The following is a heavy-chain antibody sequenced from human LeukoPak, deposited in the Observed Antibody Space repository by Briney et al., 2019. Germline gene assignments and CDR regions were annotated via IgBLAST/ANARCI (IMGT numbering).Heavy chain of an antibody. Sequence: GGSLRLSCAASGFTFSSYAMHWVRQAPGKGLEYVSAISSNGGSTYYANSVKGRFTISRDNSKNTLYLQMGSLRAEDTAVYYCARPKRGYSGYDLGGPDYWGQGTLVTVSS. D-gene: IGHD5-12*01. CDR3: ARPKRGYSGYDLGGPDY. V-gene: IGHV3-64*01. CDR1: GFTFSSYA. CDR2: ISSNGGST. J-gene: IGHJ4*02.